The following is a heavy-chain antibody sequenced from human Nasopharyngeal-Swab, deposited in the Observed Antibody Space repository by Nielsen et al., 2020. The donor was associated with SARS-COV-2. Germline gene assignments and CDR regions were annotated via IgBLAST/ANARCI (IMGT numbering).Heavy chain of an antibody. J-gene: IGHJ4*02. CDR2: ISSSSSTI. CDR1: GFTFSSYS. CDR3: ARAMTSDF. Sequence: GESLKISCAASGFTFSSYSMNWVRQAPGKGLEWVSYISSSSSTIYYADSVKGRFTISRDNAKNSLYLQMNSLRAEDTAVYYCARAMTSDFWGQGTLVTVSS. V-gene: IGHV3-48*04. D-gene: IGHD3-3*01.